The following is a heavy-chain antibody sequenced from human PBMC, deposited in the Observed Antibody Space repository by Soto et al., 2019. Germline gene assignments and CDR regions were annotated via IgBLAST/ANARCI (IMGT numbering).Heavy chain of an antibody. V-gene: IGHV3-11*01. CDR3: ARSNRFHDILTGYYYDY. CDR1: GFTFSDYY. J-gene: IGHJ4*02. CDR2: ISSHSKTK. D-gene: IGHD3-9*01. Sequence: QVQLVESGGGLVKAGGSLRLSCAASGFTFSDYYMTWIRQAPGKGLEWVSYISSHSKTKYYADSVKGRFTISRDNAKTSLYLQMDSLRAEDTAMYYCARSNRFHDILTGYYYDYWGQGTLVTVSS.